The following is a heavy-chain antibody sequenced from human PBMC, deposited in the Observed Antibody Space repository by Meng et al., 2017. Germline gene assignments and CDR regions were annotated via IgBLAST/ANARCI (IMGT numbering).Heavy chain of an antibody. D-gene: IGHD3-22*01. V-gene: IGHV1-2*02. CDR2: INPNSGGT. Sequence: ASVKVSCKASGYTFTGYYMHWVRQAPGQGLEWMGWINPNSGGTNYAQKFQGRVTMTRDTSISTAYMELSRLRSDDTVVYYCARYYYDSSGYYFSAFDIWGQGTMVTVSS. CDR1: GYTFTGYY. J-gene: IGHJ3*02. CDR3: ARYYYDSSGYYFSAFDI.